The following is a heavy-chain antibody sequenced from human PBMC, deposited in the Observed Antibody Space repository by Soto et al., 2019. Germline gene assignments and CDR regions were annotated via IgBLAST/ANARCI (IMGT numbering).Heavy chain of an antibody. CDR2: IYYSGST. J-gene: IGHJ4*02. V-gene: IGHV4-39*01. Sequence: LETLSVTWSVAGGYSCGSGCYRCWIRQAPGKGLEWIGSIYYSGSTSYIPSLKSRVTISVDTSKNRFSLKLSSVTAADTAVYDCARRGSSRWYGYWLQGTLVTVSS. CDR1: GGYSCGSGCY. CDR3: ARRGSSRWYGY. D-gene: IGHD6-13*01.